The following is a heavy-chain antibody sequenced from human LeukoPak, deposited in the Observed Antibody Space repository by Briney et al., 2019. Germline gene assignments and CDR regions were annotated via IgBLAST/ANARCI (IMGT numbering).Heavy chain of an antibody. J-gene: IGHJ4*02. CDR1: GFTFSSYE. CDR2: ISSSGRTT. CDR3: ARGGRGSDY. Sequence: GGSLRLSCAASGFTFSSYEMNWVRQAPGKGLEWASYISSSGRTTYYADSLKGRFTISRDNAKNSLYLQMNSLRAEDTAVYYCARGGRGSDYWGQGTLVTVSS. D-gene: IGHD2-15*01. V-gene: IGHV3-48*03.